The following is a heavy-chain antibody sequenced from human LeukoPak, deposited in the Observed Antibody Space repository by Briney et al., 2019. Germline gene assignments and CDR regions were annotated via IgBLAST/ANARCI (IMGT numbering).Heavy chain of an antibody. V-gene: IGHV3-48*01. D-gene: IGHD2-2*02. J-gene: IGHJ5*02. CDR2: ISGSSDTI. CDR3: VRDDALGYCSSTNCYTENWFDP. Sequence: GGSLRLSCAASGFTFSTYSMNWVRQAPGKGLEWVSYISGSSDTIYYADSVKGRFTISRHNGKDSLYLQMSSLRAEDTAVYYCVRDDALGYCSSTNCYTENWFDPWGQGTLVTVSS. CDR1: GFTFSTYS.